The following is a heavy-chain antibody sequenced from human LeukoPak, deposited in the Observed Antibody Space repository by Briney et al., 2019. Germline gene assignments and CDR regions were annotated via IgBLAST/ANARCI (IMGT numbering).Heavy chain of an antibody. CDR3: TRNDSSGYSSDAFDI. Sequence: GGSLRLSCTASGFTFGDYAMSWVRQAPGKGLEWVGFIRSKAYGGTTEYAASVKGRFTNSRDDSKSIAYLQMNSLETEDTAVYYCTRNDSSGYSSDAFDIWGQGTMVTVSS. V-gene: IGHV3-49*04. D-gene: IGHD3-22*01. CDR1: GFTFGDYA. CDR2: IRSKAYGGTT. J-gene: IGHJ3*02.